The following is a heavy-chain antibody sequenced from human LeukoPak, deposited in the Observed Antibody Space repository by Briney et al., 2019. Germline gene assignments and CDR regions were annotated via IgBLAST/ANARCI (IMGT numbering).Heavy chain of an antibody. CDR2: INTNTANP. D-gene: IGHD2-2*01. V-gene: IGHV7-4-1*02. CDR3: ARQGPGYCGSTSCYGVAY. Sequence: GASVKVSCKASGYTFNSYAMNWVRQAPGQGLEWMGWINTNTANPTYAQGFTGRFVFSLDTSVSTAYLQISSLKAEDTAVYYCARQGPGYCGSTSCYGVAYWGQGTLVTVSS. J-gene: IGHJ4*02. CDR1: GYTFNSYA.